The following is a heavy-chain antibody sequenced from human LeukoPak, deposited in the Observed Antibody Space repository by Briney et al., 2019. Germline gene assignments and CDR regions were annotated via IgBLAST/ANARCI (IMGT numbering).Heavy chain of an antibody. J-gene: IGHJ4*02. V-gene: IGHV3-23*01. Sequence: GGSLRLSCTASGFTFSSYAMSWVRQAPGKGLEWVSAISGNGDSTYYADSVKGRFTISRDNSKNTLFLQMNSLRAEDTAVYYCAKQITVTTSRTLINNGGQGTLVT. D-gene: IGHD4-17*01. CDR2: ISGNGDST. CDR3: AKQITVTTSRTLINN. CDR1: GFTFSSYA.